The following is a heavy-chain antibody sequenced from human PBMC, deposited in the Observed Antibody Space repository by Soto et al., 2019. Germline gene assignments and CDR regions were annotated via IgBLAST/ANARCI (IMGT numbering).Heavy chain of an antibody. Sequence: DVQLVESGGGLVQPGRSLRLSCAASGFTFDDYAMHWVRQAPGKGLEWVSGISWNSGSIGYADSVKGRFTISRDNAKNSLYLQMNSLRAEDTALYYCAKDMLGSGYANYYFDYWGQGTLVTVSS. J-gene: IGHJ4*02. CDR3: AKDMLGSGYANYYFDY. V-gene: IGHV3-9*01. CDR2: ISWNSGSI. D-gene: IGHD3-3*01. CDR1: GFTFDDYA.